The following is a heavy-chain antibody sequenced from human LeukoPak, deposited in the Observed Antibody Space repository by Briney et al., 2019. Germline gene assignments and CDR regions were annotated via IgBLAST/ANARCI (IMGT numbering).Heavy chain of an antibody. CDR3: ARGPYYYDSSGYY. CDR1: GFTFQNYW. J-gene: IGHJ4*02. D-gene: IGHD3-22*01. CDR2: IKQDGSEK. Sequence: GGSLRLSCAAPGFTFQNYWMSWVRQAPGKGLEWVANIKQDGSEKYYVDSVKGRFTISRDNAKNSLYLQMNSLRAEDTAVYYCARGPYYYDSSGYYWGQGTLVTVSS. V-gene: IGHV3-7*01.